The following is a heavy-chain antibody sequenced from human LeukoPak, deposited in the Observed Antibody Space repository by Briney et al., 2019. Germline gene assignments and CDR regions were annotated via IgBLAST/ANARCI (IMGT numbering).Heavy chain of an antibody. J-gene: IGHJ5*02. CDR2: IYYSGST. CDR3: ASYSSSWYNWFDP. Sequence: SETLSLTCTVSGDSISGSSYYWGWIRQPPGKGLEWIGSIYYSGSTYYNPSLKSRVTISVDTSKNQFSLKLSSVTAADTAVYYCASYSSSWYNWFDPWGQGTLVTVSS. D-gene: IGHD6-13*01. V-gene: IGHV4-39*01. CDR1: GDSISGSSYY.